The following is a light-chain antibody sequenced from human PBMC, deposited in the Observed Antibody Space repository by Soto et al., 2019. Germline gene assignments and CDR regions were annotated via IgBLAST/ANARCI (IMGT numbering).Light chain of an antibody. V-gene: IGLV1-40*01. CDR1: SSSIGAGYH. CDR3: QSYDDSLSTYV. J-gene: IGLJ1*01. CDR2: VNN. Sequence: QTVLTQPPPVSGAPGQRVTISCTGSSSSIGAGYHVHWYQQLPGAAPKLLISVNNNRPSGVPDRFSGSRSGTSASLAIAGLQAEDEADYYCQSYDDSLSTYVFGTGTKVTVL.